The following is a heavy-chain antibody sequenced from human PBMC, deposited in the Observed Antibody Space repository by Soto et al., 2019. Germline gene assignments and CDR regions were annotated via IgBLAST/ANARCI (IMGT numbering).Heavy chain of an antibody. CDR2: ISKSGDST. D-gene: IGHD3-10*01. CDR3: AKGSFGFDY. J-gene: IGHJ4*02. V-gene: IGHV3-23*01. CDR1: GVTFTSYA. Sequence: QSGGSLRLSCAASGVTFTSYAMTWVRQVPGEGLQWVSSISKSGDSTYYADSVKGRFTASRDNSKNTLYLQMNSLRAEDTAIYYCAKGSFGFDYWGQGTLLTVSS.